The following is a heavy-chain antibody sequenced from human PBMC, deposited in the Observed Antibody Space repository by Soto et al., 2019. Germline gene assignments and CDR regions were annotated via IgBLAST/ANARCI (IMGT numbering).Heavy chain of an antibody. CDR1: GFTFSSYG. V-gene: IGHV3-30*03. CDR2: ISYDGSNK. CDR3: ARDIPPRDSGWYGYYYYYGMDV. D-gene: IGHD6-19*01. J-gene: IGHJ6*02. Sequence: GGSLRLSCGASGFTFSSYGMHWVRQSPGKGLEWVAVISYDGSNKYYADSVKGRFTISRDNSKNTLYLQMNSLRAEDTAVYYCARDIPPRDSGWYGYYYYYGMDVWGQGTTVTVSS.